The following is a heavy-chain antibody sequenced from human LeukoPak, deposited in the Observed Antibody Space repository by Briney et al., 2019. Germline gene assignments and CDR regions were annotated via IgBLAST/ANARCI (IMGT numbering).Heavy chain of an antibody. Sequence: GGSLRLSCAASGFTFSSYAMSWVRQAPGKGLEWVSAISGSGGSTYYADSVKGRFTISRDNSKNTLYLQMNSLRAEDTAVYYCAKVGPLDTAMVYDAFDIWGQGTMVTASS. J-gene: IGHJ3*02. D-gene: IGHD5-18*01. CDR3: AKVGPLDTAMVYDAFDI. CDR2: ISGSGGST. CDR1: GFTFSSYA. V-gene: IGHV3-23*01.